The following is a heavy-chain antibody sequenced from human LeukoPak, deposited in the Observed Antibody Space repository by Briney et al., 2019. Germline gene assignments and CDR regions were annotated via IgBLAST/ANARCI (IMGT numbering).Heavy chain of an antibody. Sequence: AGESLKISCKGSGYSFTNYWIGWVRQMPGKGLEWMGIIYPGDSDTRYSPSFQDQVTISADKSISTAYLQWSSLKASDTAMYYCARQRFTMRAYAGNWFDPWGQGTLVTVSS. D-gene: IGHD3-10*01. CDR2: IYPGDSDT. CDR1: GYSFTNYW. CDR3: ARQRFTMRAYAGNWFDP. J-gene: IGHJ5*02. V-gene: IGHV5-51*01.